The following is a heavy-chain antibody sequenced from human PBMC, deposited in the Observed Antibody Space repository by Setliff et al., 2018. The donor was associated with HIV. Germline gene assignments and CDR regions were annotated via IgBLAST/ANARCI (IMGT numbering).Heavy chain of an antibody. V-gene: IGHV4-38-2*01. CDR2: VYHTGST. CDR1: GYSMSSGYY. D-gene: IGHD6-19*01. CDR3: ARVLSNGWSGGVDY. Sequence: KTSETLSLTCGVSGYSMSSGYYWGWIRQPPGKGLEWIGNVYHTGSTYYNPSLKSRVTISVDTSKNQFSLKLSSVIAADTAVYYCARVLSNGWSGGVDYWGQGTLVTVSS. J-gene: IGHJ4*02.